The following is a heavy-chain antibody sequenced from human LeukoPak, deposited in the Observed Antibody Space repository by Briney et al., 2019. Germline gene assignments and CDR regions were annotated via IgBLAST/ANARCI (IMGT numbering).Heavy chain of an antibody. CDR3: ARDKGFGGSSFDY. V-gene: IGHV3-7*01. D-gene: IGHD3-10*01. CDR1: GFTFSNYW. J-gene: IGHJ4*02. Sequence: PGGSLRLSCVVSGFTFSNYWMSWVRQAPGKGLEWVATIRQDGSDKYFLDSVRGRFTISRDNAENSLHLQMNSLRGEDTAVYYCARDKGFGGSSFDYWGQGTLVTVSS. CDR2: IRQDGSDK.